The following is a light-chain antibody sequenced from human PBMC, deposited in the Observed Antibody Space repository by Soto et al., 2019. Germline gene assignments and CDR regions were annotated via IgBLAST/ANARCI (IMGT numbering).Light chain of an antibody. CDR1: QSVSSD. CDR2: DAS. Sequence: EIVLTQSPATLSLSPGERATLSCRTSQSVSSDLAWYQQKPDQAPRLLIYDASNRATGIPARFSGSGSVTDFTLTISSLEAEDFAVYYCQQRSNWHGTFGQGTKLEIK. CDR3: QQRSNWHGT. V-gene: IGKV3-11*01. J-gene: IGKJ2*01.